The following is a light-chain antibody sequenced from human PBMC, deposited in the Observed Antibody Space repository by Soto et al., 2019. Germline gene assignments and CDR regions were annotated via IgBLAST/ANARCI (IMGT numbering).Light chain of an antibody. CDR2: EVN. J-gene: IGLJ1*01. CDR3: CSFAGSSPYI. V-gene: IGLV2-8*01. Sequence: QSALTQPPSASGSPGQSVAITCTGTSSDVGAYNYVSWYQQHPGKAPKLIIYEVNKRPSGVPDRFSGSKSGNTASLTVSGLQAEDEAEYYCCSFAGSSPYIFGTGTKLTVL. CDR1: SSDVGAYNY.